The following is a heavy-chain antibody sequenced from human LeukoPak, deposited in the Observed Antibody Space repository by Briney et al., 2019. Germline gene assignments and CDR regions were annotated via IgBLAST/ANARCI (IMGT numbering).Heavy chain of an antibody. CDR2: ISSSGSTI. V-gene: IGHV3-11*04. J-gene: IGHJ4*02. D-gene: IGHD1-26*01. Sequence: PGRSLRLSCTASGFTFGDYAMSWVRQAPGKGLEWVSYISSSGSTIYYADSVKGRFTISRDNAKNSLYLQMNSLRAEDTAVYYCARDLREWELLGGFDYWGQGTLVTVSS. CDR3: ARDLREWELLGGFDY. CDR1: GFTFGDYA.